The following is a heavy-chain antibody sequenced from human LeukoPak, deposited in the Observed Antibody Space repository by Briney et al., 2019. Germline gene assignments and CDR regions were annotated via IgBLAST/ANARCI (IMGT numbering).Heavy chain of an antibody. D-gene: IGHD6-19*01. CDR3: AKTTAGYSSGRYPGWPMDY. J-gene: IGHJ4*02. CDR2: ISGSGGIT. CDR1: GGSISSYY. Sequence: ETLSLTCTVSGGSISSYYWSWIRQPPGKGLEWVSGISGSGGITYFADSVKGRFTISRDNSKNTVYLQINSLRAEDTALYYCAKTTAGYSSGRYPGWPMDYRGQGTLVTVSS. V-gene: IGHV3-23*01.